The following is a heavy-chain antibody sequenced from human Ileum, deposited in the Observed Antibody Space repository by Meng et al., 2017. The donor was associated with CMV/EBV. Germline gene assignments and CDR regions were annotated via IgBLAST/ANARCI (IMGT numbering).Heavy chain of an antibody. V-gene: IGHV7-4-1*02. CDR3: ARDGLSGRYFDY. D-gene: IGHD1-26*01. J-gene: IGHJ4*02. CDR1: GYTFTNNN. CDR2: IDTNTGNP. Sequence: CKTSGYTFTNNNIIWVRQAPGQGPEWMGWIDTNTGNPTYAQGFTGRFVFSLDTSVNTVYLQISSLKAEDTVVYYCARDGLSGRYFDYWGQGTLVTVSS.